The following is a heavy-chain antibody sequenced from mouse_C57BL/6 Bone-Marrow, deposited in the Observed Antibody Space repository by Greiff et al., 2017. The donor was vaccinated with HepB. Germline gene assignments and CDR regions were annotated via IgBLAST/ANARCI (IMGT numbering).Heavy chain of an antibody. J-gene: IGHJ1*03. D-gene: IGHD1-1*01. CDR2: INYDGSST. Sequence: EVHLVESEGGLVQPGSSMKLSCTASGFTFSDYYMAWVRQVPEKGLEWVANINYDGSSTYYLDSLKSRFIISRDNAKNILYLQMSSLKSEDTATYYCAREAYYYGSSYVLWYFDVWGTGTTVTVSS. V-gene: IGHV5-16*01. CDR3: AREAYYYGSSYVLWYFDV. CDR1: GFTFSDYY.